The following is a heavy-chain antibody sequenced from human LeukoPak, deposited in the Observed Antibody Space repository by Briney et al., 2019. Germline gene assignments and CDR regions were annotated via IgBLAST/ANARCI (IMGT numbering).Heavy chain of an antibody. Sequence: PSETLSLTCTVSGGSLSSYYSSWSRQPPGEGLEWVGSICHSGISGNTYYNPSLKSRVTISLDTPKNQFSLKLSSVTDADTAVYSCAREVGPVTSHRIDSWGQGSLVTVSS. CDR2: ICHSGISGNT. J-gene: IGHJ4*02. CDR3: AREVGPVTSHRIDS. CDR1: GGSLSSYY. V-gene: IGHV4-59*04. D-gene: IGHD1-26*01.